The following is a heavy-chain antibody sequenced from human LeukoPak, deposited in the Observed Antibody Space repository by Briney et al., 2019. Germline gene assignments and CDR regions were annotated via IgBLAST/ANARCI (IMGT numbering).Heavy chain of an antibody. CDR3: ARITAAPGSGGPLGH. D-gene: IGHD6-13*01. CDR1: GGTFSSYA. J-gene: IGHJ4*02. Sequence: SVKVSCKASGGTFSSYAISWVRQAPGQGLEWMGGIIPIFGTANYAQKFQGRVTITADKSTSTAYMELSSLRSEDTAVYYCARITAAPGSGGPLGHWGQGTLVTVSS. CDR2: IIPIFGTA. V-gene: IGHV1-69*06.